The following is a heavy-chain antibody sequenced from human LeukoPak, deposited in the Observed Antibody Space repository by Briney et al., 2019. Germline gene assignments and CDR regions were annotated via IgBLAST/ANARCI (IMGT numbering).Heavy chain of an antibody. CDR2: INPRSGTT. D-gene: IGHD6-13*01. CDR1: GYTFTNYY. V-gene: IGHV1-46*01. J-gene: IGHJ4*02. Sequence: GASVKVSCKASGYTFTNYYMVWVRQAPGQGLEWMGMINPRSGTTGYAQKFQGRFTMTRDTSTRTVNMELSSLRSEDTAVYYCARLAVAGDFDYWGQGTLVTVSS. CDR3: ARLAVAGDFDY.